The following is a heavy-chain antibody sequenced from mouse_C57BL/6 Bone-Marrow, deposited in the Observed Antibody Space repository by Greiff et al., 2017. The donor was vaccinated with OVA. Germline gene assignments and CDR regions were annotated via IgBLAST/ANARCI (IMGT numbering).Heavy chain of an antibody. CDR2: INPNNGGT. V-gene: IGHV1-22*01. D-gene: IGHD2-1*01. Sequence: EVKVVESGPELVKPGASVKMSCKASGYTFTDYNMHWVKQSHGKSLEWIGYINPNNGGTSYNQKFKGKATLTVNKSSSTAYMELRSLTSEDSAVYYCARVGGNYGWFAYWGQGTLVTVSA. CDR3: ARVGGNYGWFAY. CDR1: GYTFTDYN. J-gene: IGHJ3*01.